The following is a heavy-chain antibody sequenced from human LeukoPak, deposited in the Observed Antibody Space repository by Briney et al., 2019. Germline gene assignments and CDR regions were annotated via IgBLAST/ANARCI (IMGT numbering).Heavy chain of an antibody. D-gene: IGHD5-24*01. CDR2: IYYSGST. J-gene: IGHJ4*02. V-gene: IGHV4-39*07. CDR3: VRDGEMATIENYFEY. Sequence: SETLSLTCTVSGGSISSYYWGWIRQPPGKGLEWIGSIYYSGSTHYNPSLKSRVTISLDTSKNQFSLKLSSVTAADTAVYYCVRDGEMATIENYFEYWGQGTLVTVSS. CDR1: GGSISSYY.